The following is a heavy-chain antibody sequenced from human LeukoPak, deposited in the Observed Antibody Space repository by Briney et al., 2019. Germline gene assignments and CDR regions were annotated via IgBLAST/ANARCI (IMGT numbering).Heavy chain of an antibody. CDR2: ISSTSSTI. CDR3: AIWDGTAFGFNGPFDF. V-gene: IGHV3-48*01. Sequence: GGSLRLSCATSGFTFSSHSVNWVRLAPGKGLEWVSYISSTSSTIYYTDSVKGRFTISRDNAKNSVYLQMSSLRAEDTAVYYCAIWDGTAFGFNGPFDFWGQGALVTVSS. CDR1: GFTFSSHS. J-gene: IGHJ4*02. D-gene: IGHD3-3*02.